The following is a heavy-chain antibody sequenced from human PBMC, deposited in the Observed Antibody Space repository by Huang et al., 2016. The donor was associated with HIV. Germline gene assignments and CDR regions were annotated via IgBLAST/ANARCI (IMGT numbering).Heavy chain of an antibody. CDR1: GFTFSSYW. V-gene: IGHV3-74*01. CDR2: INSDGSSK. CDR3: ARDSQQWLVEDY. J-gene: IGHJ4*02. D-gene: IGHD6-19*01. Sequence: EVQLVESGGGLVQPGGSLRLSCAASGFTFSSYWMHWVRPAPGKGGVWVSRINSDGSSKSYADSGKGRFTISRDNAKNTLYQQMNSLRAEDTAVYYCARDSQQWLVEDYWGQGTLVTVSS.